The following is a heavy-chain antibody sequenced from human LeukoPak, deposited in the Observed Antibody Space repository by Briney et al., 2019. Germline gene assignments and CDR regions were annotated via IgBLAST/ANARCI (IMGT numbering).Heavy chain of an antibody. CDR3: ARGRTIRVGATIKD. CDR2: ISYDGSNK. CDR1: GFTFSSYA. D-gene: IGHD1-26*01. V-gene: IGHV3-30*04. Sequence: PGGSLRLSCAASGFTFSSYAMHWVRQAPGKGLEWVAVISYDGSNKYYADSVKGRFTISRDNSKNTLYLQMNSLRAEDTAVYYCARGRTIRVGATIKDWGQGTLVTVSS. J-gene: IGHJ4*02.